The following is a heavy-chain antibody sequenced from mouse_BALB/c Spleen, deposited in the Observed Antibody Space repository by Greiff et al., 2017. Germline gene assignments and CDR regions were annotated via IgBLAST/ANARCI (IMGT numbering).Heavy chain of an antibody. J-gene: IGHJ1*01. Sequence: DVKLVESGGGLVQPGGSLKLSCTASGFTFSSYGMSWVRQTPDKRLELVATINSNGGSTYYPDSVKGRFTISRDNAKNTLYLQMSSLKSEDTAMYYCARDRYGSRYFDVWRAGTTVTVSS. CDR2: INSNGGST. CDR1: GFTFSSYG. D-gene: IGHD1-1*01. V-gene: IGHV5-6-3*01. CDR3: ARDRYGSRYFDV.